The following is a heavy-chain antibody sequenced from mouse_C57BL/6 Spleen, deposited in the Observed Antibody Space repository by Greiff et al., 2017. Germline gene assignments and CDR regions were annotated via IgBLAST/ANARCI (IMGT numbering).Heavy chain of an antibody. D-gene: IGHD1-1*01. CDR3: ASASHYGSSWDVDG. CDR1: GYTFTSYC. Sequence: QVQLQQSGAELVRPGASVKLSCTASGYTFTSYCISWVQQRPGQGLEWIGEIYPGSGSTNYNEKFKGKATLTADTSSSTAYMQLSSLTSEDSAVYYCASASHYGSSWDVDGGGTGATVT. J-gene: IGHJ1*03. CDR2: IYPGSGST. V-gene: IGHV1-55*01.